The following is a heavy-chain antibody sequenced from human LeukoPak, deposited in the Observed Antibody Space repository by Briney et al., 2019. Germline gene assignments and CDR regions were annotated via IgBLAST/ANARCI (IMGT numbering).Heavy chain of an antibody. V-gene: IGHV3-23*01. Sequence: HTGGSLRLSCAASGFTFSSYAMSWVRQAPGKGLEWVSAISGSGGSTYYADSVKGRFTISRDNSKNTLYLQMNSLRAEDTAVYYCAKDATYYYDSSGSTHDYWGQGTLVTVSS. CDR1: GFTFSSYA. CDR2: ISGSGGST. D-gene: IGHD3-22*01. J-gene: IGHJ4*02. CDR3: AKDATYYYDSSGSTHDY.